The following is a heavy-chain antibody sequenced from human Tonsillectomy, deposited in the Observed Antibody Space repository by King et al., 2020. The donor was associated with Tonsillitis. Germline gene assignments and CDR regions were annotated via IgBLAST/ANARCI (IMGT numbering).Heavy chain of an antibody. J-gene: IGHJ4*02. V-gene: IGHV4-4*07. CDR3: ARVAEYSGSSFDY. Sequence: VQLQESGPGLVKPSETLSLTCTVSGGSISSYYWGWIRQPAGKGLEWSGRIYTSGSTNYNPPLKSRVTMSVDTSKNQFSLKLSSVTAADTAVYYCARVAEYSGSSFDYWGQGTLVTVSS. CDR1: GGSISSYY. CDR2: IYTSGST. D-gene: IGHD1-26*01.